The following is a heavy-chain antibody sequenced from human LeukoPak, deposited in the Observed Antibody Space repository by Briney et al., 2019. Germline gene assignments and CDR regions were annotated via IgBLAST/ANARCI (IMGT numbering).Heavy chain of an antibody. CDR1: GFSFSGSD. Sequence: PGGSLRLSCAASGFSFSGSDIHWVRQASGKGLQWFGRIRSKVNGYATAYAASVEGRFTISRDDSKNTAYLQMNSLKTEDTAVYYCTTRGERATGPDYNGLDVWGQGTTVTVSS. D-gene: IGHD5-24*01. CDR2: IRSKVNGYAT. V-gene: IGHV3-73*01. J-gene: IGHJ6*02. CDR3: TTRGERATGPDYNGLDV.